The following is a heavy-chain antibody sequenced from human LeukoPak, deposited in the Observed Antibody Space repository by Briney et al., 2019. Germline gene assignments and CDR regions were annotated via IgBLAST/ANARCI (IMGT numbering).Heavy chain of an antibody. Sequence: QPGGSLRLSCAASGFTFSSHAMSWVRQAPGKGLEWVSAISSSGGSTYYADSVKGRFTISRDNSKNTLYLQINNLRTEDTAVYYCAKGQLAVAVGWYFDLWGRGTLVTVSS. D-gene: IGHD6-19*01. J-gene: IGHJ2*01. CDR2: ISSSGGST. CDR3: AKGQLAVAVGWYFDL. V-gene: IGHV3-23*01. CDR1: GFTFSSHA.